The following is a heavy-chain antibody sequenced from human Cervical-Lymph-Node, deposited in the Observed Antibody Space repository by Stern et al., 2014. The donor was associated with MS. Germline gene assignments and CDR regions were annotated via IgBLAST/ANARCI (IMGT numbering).Heavy chain of an antibody. D-gene: IGHD2-15*01. V-gene: IGHV1-3*01. J-gene: IGHJ3*02. Sequence: QVQLVQSGAEVKDPGASVKVSCKASGYSFISHAMHWVHQAPGQTFEWMGWINGDNGNTKYSQKLQGRVTITRDKTTSTAYMELSSLTSEDTAVYYCARAGYCSPSTCSDAFDIWGQGTMVTVSS. CDR1: GYSFISHA. CDR2: INGDNGNT. CDR3: ARAGYCSPSTCSDAFDI.